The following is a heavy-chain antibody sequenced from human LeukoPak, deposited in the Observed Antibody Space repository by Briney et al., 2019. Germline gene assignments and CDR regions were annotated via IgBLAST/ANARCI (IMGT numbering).Heavy chain of an antibody. CDR2: ISSDGTYT. J-gene: IGHJ4*02. D-gene: IGHD2/OR15-2a*01. CDR1: GFTFSSHL. CDR3: ARVACSSTTSCATVDY. V-gene: IGHV3-74*01. Sequence: GGSLRLSCAASGFTFSSHLMHWVRQAPGKGLVWVSRISSDGTYTNYADSVRGRFTISRDNAKNTLYLQMNSLRAEDTAVYYCARVACSSTTSCATVDYWGQGTLVTVSS.